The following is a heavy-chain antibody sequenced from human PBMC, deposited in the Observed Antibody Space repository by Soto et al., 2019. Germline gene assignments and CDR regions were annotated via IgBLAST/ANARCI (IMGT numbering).Heavy chain of an antibody. CDR3: ARGWDCSGGSCYSFDY. CDR1: GGSFSGYY. D-gene: IGHD2-15*01. V-gene: IGHV4-34*01. CDR2: INHSGST. J-gene: IGHJ4*02. Sequence: QVQLQQWGAGLLKPSETLSVTCAVYGGSFSGYYWSWIRQPPGKGLEWIGEINHSGSTNYNPSLKSRVTISVDTSKNQFSLKLSSVSVPVTAVYCCARGWDCSGGSCYSFDYGGQGTLVTVSS.